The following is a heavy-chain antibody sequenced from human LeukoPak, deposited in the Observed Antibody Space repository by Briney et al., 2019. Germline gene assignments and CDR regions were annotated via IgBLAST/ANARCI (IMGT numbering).Heavy chain of an antibody. D-gene: IGHD3-10*01. CDR3: ASSITMVRGVTYRYYYYYGMDV. CDR2: INHIGGT. V-gene: IGHV4-34*01. J-gene: IGHJ6*02. CDR1: GGSFSGYY. Sequence: SETLSLTCAVYGGSFSGYYWSWIRQPPRKGLEWIGEINHIGGTNYNPSLKSRVTISVDTSKNQFSLKLSSVTAAETAVYYCASSITMVRGVTYRYYYYYGMDVWGQGTTVTVSS.